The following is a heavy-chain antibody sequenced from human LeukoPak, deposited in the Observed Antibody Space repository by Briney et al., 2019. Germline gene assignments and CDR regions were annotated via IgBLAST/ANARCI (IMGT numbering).Heavy chain of an antibody. CDR1: GYTFTSYG. CDR3: ARDTRRESLLEEYCTNGVCYTPFDY. V-gene: IGHV1-18*01. Sequence: ASVKVSCKASGYTFTSYGISWVRQAPGQGLEWMGCISAYNGNTNYAQKLQGRVTMTTDTSTSTAYMELRSLRSDDTAVYYCARDTRRESLLEEYCTNGVCYTPFDYWGQGTLVTVSS. D-gene: IGHD2-8*01. CDR2: ISAYNGNT. J-gene: IGHJ4*02.